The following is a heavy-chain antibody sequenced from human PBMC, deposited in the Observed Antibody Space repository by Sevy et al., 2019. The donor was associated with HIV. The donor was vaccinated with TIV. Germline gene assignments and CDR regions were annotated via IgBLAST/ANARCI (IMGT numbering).Heavy chain of an antibody. J-gene: IGHJ6*02. D-gene: IGHD5-18*01. CDR2: IRYDGSNK. CDR3: AKELDTAMVTIYYYYGMDV. V-gene: IGHV3-30*02. CDR1: GFTFSSYG. Sequence: GGSLRLSCTASGFTFSSYGMHWVRQAPGKGLEWVALIRYDGSNKYYADSVKGRFTISRDNSKNTLYLQMNSLRAEDTAVYYCAKELDTAMVTIYYYYGMDVWGQGTTVTVSS.